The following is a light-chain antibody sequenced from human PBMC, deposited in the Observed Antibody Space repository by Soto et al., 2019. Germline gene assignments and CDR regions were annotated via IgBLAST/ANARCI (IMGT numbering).Light chain of an antibody. J-gene: IGKJ5*01. CDR3: QQYNQWPIT. Sequence: EIVMTQSPATLTVSPGERATLSCRASQSAGTNLAWYQQNPGQAPRLLIHGAFTRATGIPARFSGSGSGTEFTLTISSLQSEDFAVFYCQQYNQWPITFGQGTRLENK. V-gene: IGKV3-15*01. CDR2: GAF. CDR1: QSAGTN.